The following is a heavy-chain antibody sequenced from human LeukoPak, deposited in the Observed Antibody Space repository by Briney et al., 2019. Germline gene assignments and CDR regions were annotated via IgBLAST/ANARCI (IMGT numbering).Heavy chain of an antibody. V-gene: IGHV3-23*01. CDR2: ISGSGGST. CDR1: GFTFSSYA. J-gene: IGHJ4*02. D-gene: IGHD3-9*01. CDR3: ASRVLRYFDWLPIDY. Sequence: GGSLRLSGAASGFTFSSYAMSWVRQAPGKGLEWVSAISGSGGSTYYADSVKGRFTISRDNSKNTLYLQMNSLRAEDTAVYYCASRVLRYFDWLPIDYWGQGTLVTVSS.